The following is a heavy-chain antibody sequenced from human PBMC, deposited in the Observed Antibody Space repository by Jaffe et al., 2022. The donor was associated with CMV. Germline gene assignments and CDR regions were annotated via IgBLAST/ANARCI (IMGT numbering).Heavy chain of an antibody. V-gene: IGHV3-7*03. J-gene: IGHJ5*02. D-gene: IGHD3-3*01. CDR3: ARVGYDFWSGWGGFDP. CDR2: IKQDGSEK. CDR1: GFTFSSYW. Sequence: EVQLVESGGGLVQPGGSLRLSCAASGFTFSSYWMSWVRQAPGKGLEWVANIKQDGSEKYYVDSVKGRFTISRDNAKNSLYLQMNSLRAEDTAVYYCARVGYDFWSGWGGFDPWGQGTLVTVSS.